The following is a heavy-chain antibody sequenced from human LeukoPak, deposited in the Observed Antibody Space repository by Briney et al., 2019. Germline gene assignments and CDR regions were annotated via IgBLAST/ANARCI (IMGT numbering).Heavy chain of an antibody. J-gene: IGHJ4*02. CDR2: IIPIFGTA. Sequence: ASVKVSFKASGGTFSSYAISWVRQAPGQGLEWMGGIIPIFGTANYAQKFQGRVTITADESTSTAYMELSSLRSEDTAVYYCARQGYSSSWYPYYFDYWGQGTLVTVSS. D-gene: IGHD6-13*01. CDR3: ARQGYSSSWYPYYFDY. CDR1: GGTFSSYA. V-gene: IGHV1-69*13.